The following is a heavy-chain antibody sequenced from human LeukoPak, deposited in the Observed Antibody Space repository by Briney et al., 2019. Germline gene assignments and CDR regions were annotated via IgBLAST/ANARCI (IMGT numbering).Heavy chain of an antibody. CDR2: IKQDGNEK. J-gene: IGHJ4*02. Sequence: GGSLRLSCAASGFTFSSYWMSWVRQAPGKGLEWVANIKQDGNEKYYVDSVKGRFTISRDNSKNTLYLQMNSLRAEDTAVYYCARDISSSGSYAYFDYWGQGTLVTVSS. D-gene: IGHD1-26*01. CDR3: ARDISSSGSYAYFDY. V-gene: IGHV3-7*01. CDR1: GFTFSSYW.